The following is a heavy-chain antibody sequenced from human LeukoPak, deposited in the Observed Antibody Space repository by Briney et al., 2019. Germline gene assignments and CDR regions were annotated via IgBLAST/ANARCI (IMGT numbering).Heavy chain of an antibody. Sequence: TGGSLRLSCAASGFTFSSYAMSWVRQAPGKGLEWVSAISGSGGSTYYADSVKGRFTISRDNSKNTLYLQMNSLRAEDTAVYYCASRYSGFSRKYGMDVWGQGTTVTVSS. D-gene: IGHD1-26*01. CDR1: GFTFSSYA. CDR3: ASRYSGFSRKYGMDV. V-gene: IGHV3-23*01. CDR2: ISGSGGST. J-gene: IGHJ6*02.